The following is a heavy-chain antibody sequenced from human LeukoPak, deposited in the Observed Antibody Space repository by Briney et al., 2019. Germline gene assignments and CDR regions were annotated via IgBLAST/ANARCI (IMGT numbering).Heavy chain of an antibody. J-gene: IGHJ5*02. D-gene: IGHD3-22*01. CDR2: IYYSGST. CDR1: GGSISSGGYY. Sequence: SQTLSLTCAVSGGSISSGGYYWSWIRQPPGKGLEWIGYIYYSGSTNYNPSLKSRVTISVDTSKNQFSLKLSSVTAADTAVYYCARLYYYDSSGYPNWFDPWGQGTLVTVSS. V-gene: IGHV4-61*08. CDR3: ARLYYYDSSGYPNWFDP.